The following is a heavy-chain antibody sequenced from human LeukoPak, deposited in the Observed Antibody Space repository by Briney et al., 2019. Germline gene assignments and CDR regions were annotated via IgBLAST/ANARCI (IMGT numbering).Heavy chain of an antibody. Sequence: ASVKVSCKTSGYTFTSYGISWVRQAPGQGLEWMGWISAYNGNTDYAQKVQGRVTMTTDTSTSTAYMELRSLRSDDTAVYYCARGLQENLAWLTAFSAFDIWGQGTMVTVSS. CDR1: GYTFTSYG. V-gene: IGHV1-18*01. J-gene: IGHJ3*02. CDR2: ISAYNGNT. D-gene: IGHD6-19*01. CDR3: ARGLQENLAWLTAFSAFDI.